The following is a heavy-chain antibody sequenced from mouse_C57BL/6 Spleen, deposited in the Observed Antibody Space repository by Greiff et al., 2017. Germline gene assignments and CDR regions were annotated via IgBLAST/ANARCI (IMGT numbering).Heavy chain of an antibody. CDR1: GYPFTSYD. D-gene: IGHD1-1*01. J-gene: IGHJ2*01. V-gene: IGHV1-85*01. CDR2: IYPRDGST. Sequence: VQLQQSGPELVKPGASVKLSCKASGYPFTSYDINWVQQRPGQGLEWIGCIYPRDGSTKYNEEFKGKATLTVDTSSSTAYMELHSLPSEDSAVYFCARDYGGDYWGQGTTLTVSS. CDR3: ARDYGGDY.